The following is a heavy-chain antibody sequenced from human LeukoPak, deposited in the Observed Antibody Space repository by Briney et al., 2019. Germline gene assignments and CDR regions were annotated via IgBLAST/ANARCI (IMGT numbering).Heavy chain of an antibody. V-gene: IGHV4-39*01. CDR1: GGSISSSSYY. CDR3: ASIAARPTYYHYYMDV. D-gene: IGHD6-6*01. J-gene: IGHJ6*03. Sequence: PSETLSLTCTVSGGSISSSSYYWGWSRQPPGKGLEWVGSIYYSGSTYYKPSRKSRVTMSVDTSKHQYYLKLRSVTAADTAVYYCASIAARPTYYHYYMDVWGKGTTVTVSS. CDR2: IYYSGST.